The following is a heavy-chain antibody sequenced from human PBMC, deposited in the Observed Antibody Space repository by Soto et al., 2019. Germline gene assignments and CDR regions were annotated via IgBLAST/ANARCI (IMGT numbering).Heavy chain of an antibody. J-gene: IGHJ5*02. CDR2: IIPIFGTA. Sequence: QVQLVQSGAEVKKPGSSVKVSCKASGGPFSSYAITWVRQAPGQGLEWMGGIIPIFGTANYAQKFQGRVTITADESTSTAYMELSSLRSEDTSVYYCARDRGPSSGYYPYWFDPWGQGTLVTVSS. V-gene: IGHV1-69*12. D-gene: IGHD3-22*01. CDR3: ARDRGPSSGYYPYWFDP. CDR1: GGPFSSYA.